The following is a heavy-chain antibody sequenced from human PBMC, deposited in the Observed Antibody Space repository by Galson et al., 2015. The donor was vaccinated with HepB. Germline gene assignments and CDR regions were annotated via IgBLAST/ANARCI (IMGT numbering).Heavy chain of an antibody. J-gene: IGHJ4*02. CDR3: ARILEVAYYYGSGSYSFFDY. V-gene: IGHV4-59*01. CDR1: GGSISSYY. D-gene: IGHD3-10*01. CDR2: IYYSGST. Sequence: LSLTCTVSGGSISSYYWSWIRQPPGKGLEWIGYIYYSGSTNYNPSLKGRVTTSVDTSKNQFSLKLSSVTAADTAVYYCARILEVAYYYGSGSYSFFDYWGQGTLVTVSS.